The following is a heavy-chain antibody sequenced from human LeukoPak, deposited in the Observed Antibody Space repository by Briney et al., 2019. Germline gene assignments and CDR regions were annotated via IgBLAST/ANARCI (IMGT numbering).Heavy chain of an antibody. CDR2: INPNSGGT. V-gene: IGHV1-2*02. CDR1: GYTFTGYY. Sequence: GASVKVSCKGSGYTFTGYYMHWVRQAPGQGLEWMGWINPNSGGTNYAQKIQGRVTMTRDTSISTAYMELSRLRSDDTAVYYCARDLDGRFDYWGQGTLVTVSS. CDR3: ARDLDGRFDY. J-gene: IGHJ4*02. D-gene: IGHD3/OR15-3a*01.